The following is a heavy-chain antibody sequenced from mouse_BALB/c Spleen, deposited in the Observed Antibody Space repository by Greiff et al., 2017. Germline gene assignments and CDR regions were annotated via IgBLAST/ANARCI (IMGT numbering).Heavy chain of an antibody. CDR1: GYTFTSYW. D-gene: IGHD2-4*01. V-gene: IGHV1-69*02. J-gene: IGHJ3*01. CDR3: ARGGYDYRFAY. Sequence: QVQLQQPGAELVRPGASVKLSCKASGYTFTSYWINWVKQRPGQGLEWIGNIYPSDSYTNYNQKFKDKATLTVDKSSSTAYMQLSSPTSEDSAVYYCARGGYDYRFAYWGQGTLVTVSA. CDR2: IYPSDSYT.